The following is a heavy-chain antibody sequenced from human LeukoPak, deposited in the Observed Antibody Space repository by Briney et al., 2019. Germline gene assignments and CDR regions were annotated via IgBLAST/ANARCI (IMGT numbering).Heavy chain of an antibody. CDR1: GFTFSTYG. D-gene: IGHD3-9*01. Sequence: GRSLRLSCAASGFTFSTYGMHWVRQAPGKGLEWVAVIVHDGSNKYYADSVKGRFTISRDNAKNSLYLQMNSLRAEDTAVYYCARTYYDILTGYYYFDYWGQGTLVTVSS. CDR2: IVHDGSNK. CDR3: ARTYYDILTGYYYFDY. J-gene: IGHJ4*02. V-gene: IGHV3-30*03.